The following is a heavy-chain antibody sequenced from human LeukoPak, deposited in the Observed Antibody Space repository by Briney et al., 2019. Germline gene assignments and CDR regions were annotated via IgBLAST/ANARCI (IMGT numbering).Heavy chain of an antibody. CDR1: GFTFTSYA. Sequence: GGSLRLSCTASGFTFTSYAMHWLRQAPGKGLEWVAVISYDGSNKYFADSVKGRFTISRDNSKNTLYLQMNSLRTEDTAMYYCARADGSGSYYRVPFDWGQGTLVTVSS. V-gene: IGHV3-30*04. J-gene: IGHJ4*02. CDR2: ISYDGSNK. D-gene: IGHD3-10*01. CDR3: ARADGSGSYYRVPFD.